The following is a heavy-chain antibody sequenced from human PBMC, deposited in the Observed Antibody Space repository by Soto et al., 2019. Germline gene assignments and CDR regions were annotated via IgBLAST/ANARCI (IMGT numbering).Heavy chain of an antibody. D-gene: IGHD2-21*02. J-gene: IGHJ4*02. Sequence: QAQLQESGPGLVRPSQTLSLTCTVSGVCIRTVGHYWSGIRQHPRKRLEWIGNIYYSGRTYYNPSLKSPVIRSVDTSKNHFSLNLRALSAAESAMYYSGSLIGGDSEYYFGGWGQGALVTVSS. CDR2: IYYSGRT. V-gene: IGHV4-31*01. CDR3: GSLIGGDSEYYFGG. CDR1: GVCIRTVGHY.